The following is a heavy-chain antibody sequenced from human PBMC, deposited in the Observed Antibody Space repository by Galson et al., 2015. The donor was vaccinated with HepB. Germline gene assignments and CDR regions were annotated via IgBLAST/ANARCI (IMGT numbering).Heavy chain of an antibody. V-gene: IGHV1-18*04. CDR1: GYTFTPYA. CDR2: INDYNGNT. Sequence: SVKVSCKASGYTFTPYAITWVRQAPGQGLDWMGWINDYNGNTNYAQKFQGRVTMTTDTSTNTAYMELRSLRPDDTAVYYCARRTSSSRRGWWFDPWGQGTLVTVSS. CDR3: ARRTSSSRRGWWFDP. J-gene: IGHJ5*02. D-gene: IGHD6-13*01.